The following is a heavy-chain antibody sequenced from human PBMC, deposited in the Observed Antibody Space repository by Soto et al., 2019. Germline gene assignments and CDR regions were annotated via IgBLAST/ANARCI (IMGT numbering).Heavy chain of an antibody. CDR2: ISSDGNDK. V-gene: IGHV3-30*18. D-gene: IGHD3-10*01. Sequence: QVQLVESGGGVVQPGRSLRLSCAASGFTFSNYGMHWVRQAPGKGLEWVTTISSDGNDKYYAGSVKGRFTISRDNSENPLDLQMDGLIADDTAVYYGPKGSFSAHLFLDHWGQGTLVTVSS. J-gene: IGHJ4*02. CDR1: GFTFSNYG. CDR3: PKGSFSAHLFLDH.